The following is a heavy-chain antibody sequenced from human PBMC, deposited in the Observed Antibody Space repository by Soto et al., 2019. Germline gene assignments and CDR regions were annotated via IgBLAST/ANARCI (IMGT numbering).Heavy chain of an antibody. Sequence: QVQLVESGGGVVQPGRSLRLSCAASGFTFSNYAMHWVRQAPGKGLERLAIISYDGDNEYYADSVRGRFTISRDKSKNTLYRQTNNRRHEDTAVYYCANDGGPVYCNSPGCSAKHFDYWGQGTLVTVSS. CDR1: GFTFSNYA. CDR3: ANDGGPVYCNSPGCSAKHFDY. J-gene: IGHJ4*02. D-gene: IGHD2-2*01. V-gene: IGHV3-30*18. CDR2: ISYDGDNE.